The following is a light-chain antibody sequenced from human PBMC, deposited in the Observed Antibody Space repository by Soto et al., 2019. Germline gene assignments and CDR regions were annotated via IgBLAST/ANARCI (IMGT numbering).Light chain of an antibody. CDR3: MQALQTPRT. J-gene: IGKJ1*01. Sequence: DIVMTQSPLSLPVTPGEPASISCRSSQSLLHSNGYNYVDWYLQKPGQSPQVLIYLGSYRASRLHDRFSGSGSGTDFTLKISRVEAEDVGVYYCMQALQTPRTFGQGTKVEIK. CDR1: QSLLHSNGYNY. CDR2: LGS. V-gene: IGKV2-28*01.